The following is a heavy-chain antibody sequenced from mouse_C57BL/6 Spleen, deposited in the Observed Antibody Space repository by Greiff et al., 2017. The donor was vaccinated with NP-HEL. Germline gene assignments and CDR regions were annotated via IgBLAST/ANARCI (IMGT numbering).Heavy chain of an antibody. D-gene: IGHD1-1*01. CDR3: VSDTTVGGFAY. J-gene: IGHJ3*01. V-gene: IGHV1-22*01. CDR1: GYTFTDYN. Sequence: EVQLQQSGPELVKPGASVKMSCKASGYTFTDYNMHWVKQSHGKSLEWIGYINPNNGGTSYNQKFKGKATLTVNKSSSTAYMELRSLTSEDCLVYYCVSDTTVGGFAYWGQGTLVTVSA. CDR2: INPNNGGT.